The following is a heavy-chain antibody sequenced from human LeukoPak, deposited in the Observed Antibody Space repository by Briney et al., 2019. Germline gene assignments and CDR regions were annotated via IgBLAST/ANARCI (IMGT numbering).Heavy chain of an antibody. CDR1: GFTFSSYW. D-gene: IGHD2-15*01. Sequence: GGSLRLSCTASGFTFSSYWMTWVRQAPGKGLEWVANIEPAGSATYYVDSVRGRFTISRDNAKNLLYLQMNSLRAEDSAVYHCGRFGYVAAVDSWGQGALVTVSS. CDR2: IEPAGSAT. CDR3: GRFGYVAAVDS. J-gene: IGHJ4*02. V-gene: IGHV3-7*01.